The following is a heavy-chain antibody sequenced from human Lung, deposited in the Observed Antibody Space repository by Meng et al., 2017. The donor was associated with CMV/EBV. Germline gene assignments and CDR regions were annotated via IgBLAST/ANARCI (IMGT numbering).Heavy chain of an antibody. D-gene: IGHD2-2*01. CDR3: ARVSCSSTSCYDY. CDR2: IYHSGST. V-gene: IGHV4-38-2*02. CDR1: GYSISSGYY. Sequence: LXXTVSGYSISSGYYWGWIRQPPGKGLEWIGSIYHSGSTYYNPSLKSRVTISVDTSKNQFSLKLSSVTAADTAVYYCARVSCSSTSCYDYWGQGTXVPVAS. J-gene: IGHJ4*02.